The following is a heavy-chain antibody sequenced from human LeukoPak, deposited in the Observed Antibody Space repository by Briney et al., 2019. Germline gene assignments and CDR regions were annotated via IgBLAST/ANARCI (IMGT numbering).Heavy chain of an antibody. D-gene: IGHD6-19*01. V-gene: IGHV3-23*01. CDR1: GFTFSSYA. CDR3: ANGLKQWLGYFDY. J-gene: IGHJ4*02. CDR2: ISASGGST. Sequence: GGSLRLSCAASGFTFSSYAMSWVRQAPGKGLEWVSAISASGGSTYYADSVKGRFTISRDNSKNTLYLQMNSLRAEDTAVYYCANGLKQWLGYFDYWGQGTLVTVSS.